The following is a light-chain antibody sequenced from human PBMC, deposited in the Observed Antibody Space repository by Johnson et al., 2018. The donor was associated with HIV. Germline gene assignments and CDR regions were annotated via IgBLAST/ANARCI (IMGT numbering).Light chain of an antibody. CDR3: GTWDSSLYVFV. J-gene: IGLJ1*01. V-gene: IGLV1-51*01. CDR2: ENK. Sequence: HSVLTQPPSVSAAPGQKVTISCSGSNSNIGNNYVSWYQQLPGTSPKLLIYENKARPSGIPDRFSGSKSATSATLAITGLQTGDEADYYSGTWDSSLYVFVFGSGTKVTVL. CDR1: NSNIGNNY.